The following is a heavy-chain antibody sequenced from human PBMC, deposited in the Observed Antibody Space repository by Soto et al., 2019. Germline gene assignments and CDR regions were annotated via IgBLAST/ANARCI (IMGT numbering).Heavy chain of an antibody. CDR1: GYTLTVLS. CDR3: ATPGGGCSSTSCPDLFDY. V-gene: IGHV1-24*01. Sequence: ALVQVACKVSGYTLTVLSMHWGRQAPGKGLEWMGGFDPEDGETIYAQKFQGRVTMTEDTSTDTAYMELSSLRSEDTAVYYCATPGGGCSSTSCPDLFDYWGQGTLVTVSS. CDR2: FDPEDGET. J-gene: IGHJ4*02. D-gene: IGHD2-2*01.